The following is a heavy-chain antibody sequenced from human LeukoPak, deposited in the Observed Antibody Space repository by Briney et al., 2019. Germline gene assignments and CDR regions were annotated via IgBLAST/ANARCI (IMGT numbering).Heavy chain of an antibody. Sequence: SETLSLTCAVYGGSFSGYYWSWIRQPPGKGLEWIGSIYYSGSTYYNPSLKSQVTISVDTSKNQFSLKLSSVTAADTAVYYCARRNEVNWFDPWGQGTLVTVSS. V-gene: IGHV4-34*01. CDR3: ARRNEVNWFDP. CDR1: GGSFSGYY. J-gene: IGHJ5*02. D-gene: IGHD1-1*01. CDR2: IYYSGST.